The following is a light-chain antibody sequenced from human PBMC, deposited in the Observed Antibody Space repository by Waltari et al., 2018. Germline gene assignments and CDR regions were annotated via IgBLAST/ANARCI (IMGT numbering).Light chain of an antibody. CDR2: DTT. J-gene: IGLJ1*01. CDR1: TSTIGAGYP. V-gene: IGLV1-40*01. Sequence: QSVLTQPPSVSGAPGQRVTISCTGSTSTIGAGYPVHWYQQLPGTAPKLLIYDTTNRPSGVPDRFSGAKSGTAASLAITGLQAEDEADYFCQSYDRSLGGQFVFGTGTKVTV. CDR3: QSYDRSLGGQFV.